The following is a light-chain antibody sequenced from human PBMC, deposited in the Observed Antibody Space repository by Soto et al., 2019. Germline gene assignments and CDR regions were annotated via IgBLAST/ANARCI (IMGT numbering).Light chain of an antibody. CDR1: QSVSSNY. J-gene: IGKJ1*01. CDR2: GAS. CDR3: QHYNSYSEA. Sequence: EIVLTQSPGTLSLSPGERASLSCSASQSVSSNYLAWFQQKPGQAPRLLISGASNRASDIPDRFSGSGSGTEFTLTISSLQPDDFATYYCQHYNSYSEAFGQGTKVDI. V-gene: IGKV3-20*01.